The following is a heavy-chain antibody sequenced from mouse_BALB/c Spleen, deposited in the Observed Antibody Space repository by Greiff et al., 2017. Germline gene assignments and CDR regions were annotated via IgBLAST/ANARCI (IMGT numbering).Heavy chain of an antibody. D-gene: IGHD4-1*01. Sequence: VQLKESGAELVKPGASVKLSCTASGFNIKDTYMHWVKQRPEQGLEWIGRIDPANGNTKYDPKFQGKATITADTSSNTAYLQLSSLTSEDTAVYYCARSLTLYYFDYWGQGTTLTVSS. V-gene: IGHV14-3*02. J-gene: IGHJ2*01. CDR1: GFNIKDTY. CDR2: IDPANGNT. CDR3: ARSLTLYYFDY.